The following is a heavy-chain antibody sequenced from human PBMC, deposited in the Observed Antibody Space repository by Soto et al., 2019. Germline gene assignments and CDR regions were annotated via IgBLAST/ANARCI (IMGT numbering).Heavy chain of an antibody. CDR3: AKVPRKGVVIPNTPYSSDY. J-gene: IGHJ4*02. V-gene: IGHV3-23*01. CDR2: ISGSGGST. Sequence: GGSVRLSCAASGFTFSSYAMSWVRQAPGKGLEWVSAISGSGGSTYYADSVKGRFTISRDNSKNTLYLQMNSLRAEDTAVYYCAKVPRKGVVIPNTPYSSDYWGQGTLVTVST. D-gene: IGHD3-3*01. CDR1: GFTFSSYA.